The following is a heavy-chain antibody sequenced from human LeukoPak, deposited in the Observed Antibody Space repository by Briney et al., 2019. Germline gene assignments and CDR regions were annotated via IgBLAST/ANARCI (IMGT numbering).Heavy chain of an antibody. V-gene: IGHV1-2*04. CDR3: ARAGLVAATFDLPGDY. Sequence: GASVKVSCKASGYTFTGYYMHWVRQAPGQGLEWMGWINPSSGGTNYAQKFQGWVTMTRDTSISTAYMELSRLRSDDTAVYYCARAGLVAATFDLPGDYWGQGTLVTVSS. CDR1: GYTFTGYY. J-gene: IGHJ4*02. D-gene: IGHD2-15*01. CDR2: INPSSGGT.